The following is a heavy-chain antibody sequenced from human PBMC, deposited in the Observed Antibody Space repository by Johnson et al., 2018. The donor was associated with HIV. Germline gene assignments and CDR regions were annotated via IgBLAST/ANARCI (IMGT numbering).Heavy chain of an antibody. Sequence: VQLVESGGGLVKPGGSLRLSCAASGFTFSNAWMSWVRQAPGKGLEWVGRIKSKTDGGTTDYAAPVQGRFTISRYDSKNTLYLQMNSLRAEDTAVYYCAKSLPGYDAFDIWGQGTMVTVSS. CDR2: IKSKTDGGTT. D-gene: IGHD5-12*01. CDR1: GFTFSNAW. CDR3: AKSLPGYDAFDI. J-gene: IGHJ3*02. V-gene: IGHV3-15*01.